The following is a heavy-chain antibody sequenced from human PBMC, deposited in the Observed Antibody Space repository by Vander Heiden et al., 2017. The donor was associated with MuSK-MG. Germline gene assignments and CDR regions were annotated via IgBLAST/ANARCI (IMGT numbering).Heavy chain of an antibody. CDR3: ARDIYGTNFDY. Sequence: QLQESGPGLVKPSQTLSLTCTVSGGSISSGSYYWSWIRQPAGKGLEWIGRIYTSGSTNYNPSLKSRVTISVDTSKNQFSLNLSSVTAADTAVYYCARDIYGTNFDYWGQGTLVTVSS. V-gene: IGHV4-61*02. J-gene: IGHJ4*02. CDR2: IYTSGST. CDR1: GGSISSGSYY. D-gene: IGHD1-7*01.